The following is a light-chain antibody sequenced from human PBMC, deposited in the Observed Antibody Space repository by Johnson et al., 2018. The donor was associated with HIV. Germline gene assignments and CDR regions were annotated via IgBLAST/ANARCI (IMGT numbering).Light chain of an antibody. Sequence: QSILTQPPSVSAAPGQKVTISCSGSSPNIGNNYVSWYQHLPGTAPKVLIYDNDKRPSGIPDRFSGSKSGTSATLGISGLQTGDEADYYCGTWDTSLSAGVFGPGTKVSVL. V-gene: IGLV1-51*01. J-gene: IGLJ1*01. CDR2: DND. CDR3: GTWDTSLSAGV. CDR1: SPNIGNNY.